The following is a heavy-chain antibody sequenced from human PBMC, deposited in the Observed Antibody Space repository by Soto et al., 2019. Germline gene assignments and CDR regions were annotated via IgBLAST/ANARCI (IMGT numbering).Heavy chain of an antibody. V-gene: IGHV4-59*12. CDR1: GDSIRPYY. J-gene: IGHJ4*02. CDR2: VYYSGSV. D-gene: IGHD3-16*01. CDR3: ARGHNYVWEIDC. Sequence: SSETLSLTCTVSGDSIRPYYWTWIRQPPGKGLEWIGYVYYSGSVNYKSSLKSRVTMSVDTSKNQFSLRLISVTAADTAVYYCARGHNYVWEIDCWGQGALVTVSS.